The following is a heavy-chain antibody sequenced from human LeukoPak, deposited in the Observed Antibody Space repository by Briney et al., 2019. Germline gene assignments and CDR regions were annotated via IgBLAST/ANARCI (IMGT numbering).Heavy chain of an antibody. J-gene: IGHJ3*02. D-gene: IGHD3-9*01. Sequence: SETLSLTCAVSGGSISRGDFSWSWIRQPPGKGLEWIGYMYHNGRTYCNPSLKGRVTISVDRSKNQFSLKLSSVADADTAVYYCARYDILRGTHDAFDIWGRGTMVTVSS. CDR2: MYHNGRT. V-gene: IGHV4-30-2*01. CDR1: GGSISRGDFS. CDR3: ARYDILRGTHDAFDI.